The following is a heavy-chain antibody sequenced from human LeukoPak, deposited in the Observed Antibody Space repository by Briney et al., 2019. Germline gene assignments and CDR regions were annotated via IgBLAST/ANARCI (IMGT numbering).Heavy chain of an antibody. CDR2: IYYSGST. Sequence: SETLSLTCTVSGGSISSSSYYWGWIRQPPGKGPEWIGRIYYSGSTYYNPSLKSRVTISVDTSKNQFSLKLSSVTAADTAVYYCASYPTYYDSSGYYFDYWGQGTLVTVSS. CDR3: ASYPTYYDSSGYYFDY. V-gene: IGHV4-39*07. J-gene: IGHJ4*02. D-gene: IGHD3-22*01. CDR1: GGSISSSSYY.